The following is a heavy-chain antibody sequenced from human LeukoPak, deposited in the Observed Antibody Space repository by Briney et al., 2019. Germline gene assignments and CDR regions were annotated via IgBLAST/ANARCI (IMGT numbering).Heavy chain of an antibody. CDR2: IWYDGSNK. Sequence: PGRSLRLSCAASGFTFSSYGMHWVRQAPGKGLEWVAVIWYDGSNKYYADSVKGRFTISRDNSKNTLYLQMNSLRAEDTAVYYCARARHPYCSGGSCYSSYYYYYGMDVWGQGTTVTVSS. D-gene: IGHD2-15*01. CDR3: ARARHPYCSGGSCYSSYYYYYGMDV. CDR1: GFTFSSYG. J-gene: IGHJ6*02. V-gene: IGHV3-33*01.